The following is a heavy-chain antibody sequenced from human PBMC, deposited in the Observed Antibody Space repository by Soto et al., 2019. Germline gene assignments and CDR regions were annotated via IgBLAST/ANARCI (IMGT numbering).Heavy chain of an antibody. V-gene: IGHV3-23*01. CDR3: AKDPLPWVYATPPYGMDV. CDR2: ISGSGGST. Sequence: PGGSLRLSCAASGFTFSSYAMSWVRQAPGKGLEWVSAISGSGGSTYYADSVKGRFTISRDNSKNTLYLQMNSLRAEDTAVYCCAKDPLPWVYATPPYGMDVWGQGTTVTVSS. J-gene: IGHJ6*02. CDR1: GFTFSSYA. D-gene: IGHD2-8*01.